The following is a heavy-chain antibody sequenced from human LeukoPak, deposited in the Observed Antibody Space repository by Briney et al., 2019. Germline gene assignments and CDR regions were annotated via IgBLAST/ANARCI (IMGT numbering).Heavy chain of an antibody. D-gene: IGHD3-22*01. CDR2: IIPIFGTA. Sequence: GASVKVSCKASGGTFSSYAISWVRQAPGQGLEWMGGIIPIFGTANYAQKFQGRVTITTGESTSTAYMELSSLRSEDTAVYYCARYDSSGYDAFDIWGQGTMVTVSS. V-gene: IGHV1-69*05. CDR1: GGTFSSYA. J-gene: IGHJ3*02. CDR3: ARYDSSGYDAFDI.